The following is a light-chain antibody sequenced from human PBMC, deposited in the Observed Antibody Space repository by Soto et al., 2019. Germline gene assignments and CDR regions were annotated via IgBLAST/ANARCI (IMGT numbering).Light chain of an antibody. J-gene: IGLJ2*01. V-gene: IGLV2-23*01. CDR1: SSDVGSYNL. CDR3: CSYAGRDTPVI. CDR2: EGN. Sequence: QSALTQPASVSGSPGQSITISCTGTSSDVGSYNLVSWYQVHPDKAPQLIIYEGNKRPSGVSDRFSGSKSGDTASLTISGLQTEAEGDYYCCSYAGRDTPVIFGGGTKLTVL.